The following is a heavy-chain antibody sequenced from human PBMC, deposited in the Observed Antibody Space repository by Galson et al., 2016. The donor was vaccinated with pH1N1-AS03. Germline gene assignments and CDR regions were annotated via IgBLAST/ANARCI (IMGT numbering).Heavy chain of an antibody. J-gene: IGHJ4*02. CDR2: LPYDGSNK. CDR1: GFTFSSYG. CDR3: AKDKDSYYGPDY. Sequence: SLRLSCAASGFTFSSYGMHWVRQAPGKGLEWLSFLPYDGSNKFYADSVKGRFTISRDNSKNTLYLQMDSLRAEDTVVYYCAKDKDSYYGPDYWGQGTLGTVSS. D-gene: IGHD1-26*01. V-gene: IGHV3-30*02.